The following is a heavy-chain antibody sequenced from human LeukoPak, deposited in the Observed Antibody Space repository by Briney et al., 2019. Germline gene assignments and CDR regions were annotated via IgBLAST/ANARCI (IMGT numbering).Heavy chain of an antibody. V-gene: IGHV3-74*01. CDR3: ARGGCTSTSCLDY. CDR1: GFTFSRYW. CDR2: INGDGSNT. Sequence: HPGGSLRLSCAASGFTFSRYWMHWVRQAPGKGLVWVSHINGDGSNTNYADSVKGRFTISRDNAKNTLYLQMNRLRAEDTAVYYCARGGCTSTSCLDYWAQGTLVTVSS. J-gene: IGHJ4*02. D-gene: IGHD2-2*01.